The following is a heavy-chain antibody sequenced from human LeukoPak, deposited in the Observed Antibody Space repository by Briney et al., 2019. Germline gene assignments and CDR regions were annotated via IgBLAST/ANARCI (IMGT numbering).Heavy chain of an antibody. J-gene: IGHJ4*02. Sequence: GGSLRLSCAASGFTFSSYGMHWVRQAPGKGLEWVAFIRYDGSNKYYADSVKGRFTISRDNAKNSLYLQMNSLRAEDTAVYCCARAPGYSSGWYSYWGQGTLVTVSS. CDR1: GFTFSSYG. D-gene: IGHD6-19*01. CDR2: IRYDGSNK. CDR3: ARAPGYSSGWYSY. V-gene: IGHV3-30*02.